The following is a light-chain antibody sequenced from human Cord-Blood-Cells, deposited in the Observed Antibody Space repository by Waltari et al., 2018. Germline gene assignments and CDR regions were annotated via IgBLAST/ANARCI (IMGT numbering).Light chain of an antibody. CDR2: AAS. V-gene: IGKV1-9*01. CDR1: QGIRSY. Sequence: IQLTQSPSSLSASVGDRVTITGRASQGIRSYLAWYQQKPGKAPILLIYAASNLQSGVPSRFSGSGSGTEFTLTISSLQPEDFATYYCQQLNSYPLPFGGGTKVEIK. CDR3: QQLNSYPLP. J-gene: IGKJ4*01.